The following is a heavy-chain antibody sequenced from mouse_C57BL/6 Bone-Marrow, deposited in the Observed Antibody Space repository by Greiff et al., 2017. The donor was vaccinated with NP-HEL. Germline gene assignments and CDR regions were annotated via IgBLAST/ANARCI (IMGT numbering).Heavy chain of an antibody. CDR2: ISSGGSYT. Sequence: EVKLMESGGDLVKPGGSLKLSCAASGFTFSSYGMSWVRQTPDKRLEWVATISSGGSYTYYPDSVKGRFTISRDNAKNTLYLQMSRLKSEDTAMYYCARRPYYYGSSYEDWYFDVWGTGTTVTVSS. CDR3: ARRPYYYGSSYEDWYFDV. J-gene: IGHJ1*03. V-gene: IGHV5-6*02. CDR1: GFTFSSYG. D-gene: IGHD1-1*01.